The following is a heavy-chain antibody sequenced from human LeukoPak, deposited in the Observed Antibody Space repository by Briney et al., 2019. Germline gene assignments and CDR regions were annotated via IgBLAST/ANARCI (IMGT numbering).Heavy chain of an antibody. Sequence: VASVKVSCKVSGYTLTELSMHWVRQAPGKGLEWMGGFDPEDGETFYAQKFQGRVTMTEDTSTDTAYMELSSLRSEDTAVYYCATDYYYDSSGSYYTVDYWGQGTLVTVSS. CDR1: GYTLTELS. J-gene: IGHJ4*02. CDR2: FDPEDGET. D-gene: IGHD3-22*01. V-gene: IGHV1-24*01. CDR3: ATDYYYDSSGSYYTVDY.